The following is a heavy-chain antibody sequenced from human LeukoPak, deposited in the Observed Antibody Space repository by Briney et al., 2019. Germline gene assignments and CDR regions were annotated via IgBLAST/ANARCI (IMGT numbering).Heavy chain of an antibody. CDR3: ASRFVELGPINY. CDR2: INHTGGT. D-gene: IGHD7-27*01. CDR1: GGSFSGYY. J-gene: IGHJ4*02. V-gene: IGHV4-34*01. Sequence: SETLSLTCAVYGGSFSGYYGTWIRQSPGKGLEWIGEINHTGGTRYNSSLKSRITISVGTSQNHFSLRLTSVTAADTAVYYCASRFVELGPINYWGQGTLVTVSS.